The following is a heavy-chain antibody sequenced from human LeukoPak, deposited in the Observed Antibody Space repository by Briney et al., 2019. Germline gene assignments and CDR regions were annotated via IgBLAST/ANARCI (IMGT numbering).Heavy chain of an antibody. CDR2: IFYSGST. CDR3: ASSPEYGDYVRFDP. D-gene: IGHD4-17*01. Sequence: SETLSLTCTVSGGSISTSNYYWGWIRQPPGKGLEWIGNIFYSGSTYYSPSLRSRVTISLDTSRNQFSLKLNSVTAADTAVYYCASSPEYGDYVRFDPWGQGTLVTVSS. V-gene: IGHV4-39*07. CDR1: GGSISTSNYY. J-gene: IGHJ5*02.